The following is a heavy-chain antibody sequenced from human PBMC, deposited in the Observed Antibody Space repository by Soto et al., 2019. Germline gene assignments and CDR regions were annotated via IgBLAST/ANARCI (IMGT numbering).Heavy chain of an antibody. CDR3: ARPHSDYGDFANFDY. CDR1: GVSISGGVHS. D-gene: IGHD4-17*01. V-gene: IGHV4-61*08. J-gene: IGHJ4*02. Sequence: SETLSLTCTVSGVSISGGVHSWSWIRQPPGKGLEWIGYVYDSGSTNYNPSLKSRVTISVDTSKNQFSLKLSSVTAADTAVYYCARPHSDYGDFANFDYWGQGTLVTVSS. CDR2: VYDSGST.